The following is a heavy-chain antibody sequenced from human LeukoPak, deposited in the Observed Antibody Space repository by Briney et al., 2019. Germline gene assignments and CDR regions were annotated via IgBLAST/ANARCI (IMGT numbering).Heavy chain of an antibody. Sequence: PGGSLRLSCAASGFTFSSYAMSWVRQAPGKGLEWVSYISSSSSTIYYADSVKGRFTISRDNAKNSLYLQMNSLRAEDTAVYYCAKSMGAIDHDYWGQGTLVTVSS. CDR3: AKSMGAIDHDY. CDR1: GFTFSSYA. V-gene: IGHV3-48*04. D-gene: IGHD1-26*01. J-gene: IGHJ4*02. CDR2: ISSSSSTI.